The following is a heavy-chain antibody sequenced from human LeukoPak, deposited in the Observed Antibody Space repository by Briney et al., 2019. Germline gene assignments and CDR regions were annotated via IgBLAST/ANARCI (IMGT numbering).Heavy chain of an antibody. D-gene: IGHD1-26*01. V-gene: IGHV4-30-4*01. J-gene: IGHJ5*02. CDR2: IYYSGST. CDR3: ARKVGASPSWFDP. Sequence: SQTLSLTCTVSGGSISSGDYYWSWIRQPPGKGLEWIGYIYYSGSTYYNPSLKSRVILSFDTSKTQFFLKLSSVTAADTAVYYCARKVGASPSWFDPWGQGALVTVSS. CDR1: GGSISSGDYY.